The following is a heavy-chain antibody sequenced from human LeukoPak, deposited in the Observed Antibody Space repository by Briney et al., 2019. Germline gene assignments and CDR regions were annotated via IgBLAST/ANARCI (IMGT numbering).Heavy chain of an antibody. D-gene: IGHD6-19*01. CDR2: IYSGGST. V-gene: IGHV3-66*01. Sequence: PGRSLRLSCAASGFTVSSNYMSWVRQAPGKGLEWVSIIYSGGSTYYAASVKGRFTISRDNSKNTLYLQMNSLRVEDTAVYYCARDRLSSSGPYGMDVWGQGTTVTVSS. CDR3: ARDRLSSSGPYGMDV. J-gene: IGHJ6*02. CDR1: GFTVSSNY.